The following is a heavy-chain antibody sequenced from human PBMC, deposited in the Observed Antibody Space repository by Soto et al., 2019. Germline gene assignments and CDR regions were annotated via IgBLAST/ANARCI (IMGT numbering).Heavy chain of an antibody. CDR1: GFTFSNAW. Sequence: GGSLRLSCAASGFTFSNAWMNWVRQAPGKGLEWVGRIKSKTDGGTTDYAAPVKGRFTISRDDSKNTLYLQMNSLKTEDTAVYYCTTLYYDFWSGYYSYYYYYGKDVWGQGTTVTVSS. D-gene: IGHD3-3*01. CDR3: TTLYYDFWSGYYSYYYYYGKDV. J-gene: IGHJ6*02. CDR2: IKSKTDGGTT. V-gene: IGHV3-15*07.